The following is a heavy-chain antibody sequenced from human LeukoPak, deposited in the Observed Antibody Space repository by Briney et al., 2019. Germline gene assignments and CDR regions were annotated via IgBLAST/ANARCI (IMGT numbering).Heavy chain of an antibody. CDR1: GGNLGSYA. V-gene: IGHV1-69*01. Sequence: SVKVSCKASGGNLGSYAMTWVRQAPGQGLEWMGGIIPFFATTNHAQKFQGRVTVTADESTSTSYMELTSLRSDDTAVYYCVRGLGYCSAGNCYLFGMDVWGQGTTVTVSS. CDR2: IIPFFATT. J-gene: IGHJ6*02. CDR3: VRGLGYCSAGNCYLFGMDV. D-gene: IGHD2-15*01.